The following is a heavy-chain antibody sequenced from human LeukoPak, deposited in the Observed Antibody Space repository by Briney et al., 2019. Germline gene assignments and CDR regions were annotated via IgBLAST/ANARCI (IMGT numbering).Heavy chain of an antibody. Sequence: GGSLRLSCAASGLTFSIYAMHWVRQAPGKGLEWVAVISYDGSNKYYTDSVKGRFTISRDNSKNSPFLQMNSLRAEDTALYYCARDPYYADYVDFYAMDVWAKGPRSPSPQ. V-gene: IGHV3-30*04. CDR3: ARDPYYADYVDFYAMDV. CDR2: ISYDGSNK. D-gene: IGHD4-17*01. J-gene: IGHJ6*04. CDR1: GLTFSIYA.